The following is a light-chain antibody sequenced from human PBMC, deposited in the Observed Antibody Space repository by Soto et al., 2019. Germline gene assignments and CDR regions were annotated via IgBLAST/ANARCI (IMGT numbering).Light chain of an antibody. J-gene: IGKJ4*01. CDR3: QQFESLPL. V-gene: IGKV1-33*01. CDR1: QDIKNN. CDR2: DVS. Sequence: DIQLTQSPSSLSASIGDRVTITCQARQDIKNNLNWYQQKPGEAPKLLIYDVSSLETGVPSRFSGSGSVTDFSFIISSLQPEDIGTYYCQQFESLPLFGGGTPVDIK.